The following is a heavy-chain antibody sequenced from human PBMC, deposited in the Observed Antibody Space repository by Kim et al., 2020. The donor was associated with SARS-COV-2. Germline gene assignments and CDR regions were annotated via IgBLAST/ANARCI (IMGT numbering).Heavy chain of an antibody. J-gene: IGHJ4*02. V-gene: IGHV1-69*13. D-gene: IGHD3-22*01. CDR3: AGTYYYDSSGYLGPFDY. CDR2: IIPIFGTA. CDR1: GGTFSSYA. Sequence: SVKVSCKASGGTFSSYAISWVRQAPGQGLEWMGGIIPIFGTANYAQKFQGRVTITADESTSTAYMELSSLRSEDTAVYYCAGTYYYDSSGYLGPFDYWGQGTLVTVSS.